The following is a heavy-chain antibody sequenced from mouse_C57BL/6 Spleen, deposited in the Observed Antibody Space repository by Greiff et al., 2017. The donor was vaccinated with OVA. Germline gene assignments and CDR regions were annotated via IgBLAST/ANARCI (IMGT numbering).Heavy chain of an antibody. CDR2: IHPNSGST. J-gene: IGHJ1*01. CDR1: GYTFTSYW. CDR3: ARGYGSSRWYFDV. V-gene: IGHV1-64*01. Sequence: QVQLQQPGAELVKPGASVKLSCKASGYTFTSYWMHWVKQRPGQGLEWIGMIHPNSGSTNYNEKFKSKATLTVDKSSSTAYMQLSSLTSEDSAVYYCARGYGSSRWYFDVWGAGTTVTVSS. D-gene: IGHD1-1*01.